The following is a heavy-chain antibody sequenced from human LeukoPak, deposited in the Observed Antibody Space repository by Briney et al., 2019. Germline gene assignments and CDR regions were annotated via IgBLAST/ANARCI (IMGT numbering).Heavy chain of an antibody. D-gene: IGHD3-22*01. V-gene: IGHV4-59*05. CDR3: ARYTSSYYYDFDL. CDR2: IFYGART. CDR1: GASIRSYY. Sequence: SETLSLTCTVSGASIRSYYWSWIRQPPGKGLEWIGSIFYGARTSYSPSLKSRVSVSIDTSKNQFSLKLSSVTAADTAIYYCARYTSSYYYDFDLWGRGTLVTVSS. J-gene: IGHJ4*02.